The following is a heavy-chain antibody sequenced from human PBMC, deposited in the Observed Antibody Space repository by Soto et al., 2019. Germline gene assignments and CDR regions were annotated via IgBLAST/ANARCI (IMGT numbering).Heavy chain of an antibody. Sequence: SETLSLTCTVSGDSISSNSYYWGWIRQPPGKGLEWIGSIYYGGSTYYNPSLASRLLISLDTSNNHFSLNLRSVTAADTAVYYCARHVSDSTSWYNPYFFDNWGQGTRVTVSS. CDR1: GDSISSNSYY. CDR3: ARHVSDSTSWYNPYFFDN. D-gene: IGHD6-13*01. J-gene: IGHJ4*02. V-gene: IGHV4-39*01. CDR2: IYYGGST.